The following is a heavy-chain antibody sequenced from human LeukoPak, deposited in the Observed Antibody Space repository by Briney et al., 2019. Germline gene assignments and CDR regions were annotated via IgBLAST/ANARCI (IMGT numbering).Heavy chain of an antibody. CDR1: GFTFSSYG. J-gene: IGHJ4*02. CDR3: ARDHSSGWYLDY. Sequence: GRSLRLSCAASGFTFSSYGMHWVRQAPGKGLEWVAVIWYDGSNKYYADSVKGRFTISRDNSKYTLYLQMNSLRAEDTAVYYCARDHSSGWYLDYWGQGTLVTVSS. CDR2: IWYDGSNK. D-gene: IGHD6-19*01. V-gene: IGHV3-33*01.